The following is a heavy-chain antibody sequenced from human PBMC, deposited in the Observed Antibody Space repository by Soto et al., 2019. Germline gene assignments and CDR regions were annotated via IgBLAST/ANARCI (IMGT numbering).Heavy chain of an antibody. D-gene: IGHD3-16*02. Sequence: ASVKVSCKVSGYTLTELSMHWVRQAPGKGLEWMGGFDPEDGETIYAQKFQGRVTMTEDTSTDTAYIELSSLRSEDTAVYYCATYGSGYDYIWGSYRLRRFDYWGQGTLVTVSS. J-gene: IGHJ4*02. V-gene: IGHV1-24*01. CDR3: ATYGSGYDYIWGSYRLRRFDY. CDR2: FDPEDGET. CDR1: GYTLTELS.